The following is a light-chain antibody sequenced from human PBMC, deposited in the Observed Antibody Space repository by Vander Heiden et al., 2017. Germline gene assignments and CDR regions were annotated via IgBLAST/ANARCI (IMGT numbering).Light chain of an antibody. CDR3: MQALQTPLT. Sequence: DIVMTQSPLSLPVTPGEPASISCRSSQSLLHSNGYNYLDWYLQKPGQSPQLLISLGSNRASGVPDRFSGGGSGTDFTLTISRVEAEDVGSYYCMQALQTPLTFGGGTKVEI. CDR1: QSLLHSNGYNY. CDR2: LGS. J-gene: IGKJ4*01. V-gene: IGKV2-28*01.